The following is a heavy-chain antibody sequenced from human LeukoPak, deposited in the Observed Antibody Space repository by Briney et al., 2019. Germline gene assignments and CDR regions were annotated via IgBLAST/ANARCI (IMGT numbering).Heavy chain of an antibody. D-gene: IGHD3-3*01. V-gene: IGHV3-21*04. CDR3: ARDASNIDFAPYFYYMDV. Sequence: PGGSLRLSYTASGFTLSLYSMHWVRQAPGKGLEWVSSIGRSSQYIYYGDSVRGRFTISRDNAKNSLYLDMNSPRAEDTAVYYCARDASNIDFAPYFYYMDVWGKGTTVTVSS. J-gene: IGHJ6*03. CDR1: GFTLSLYS. CDR2: IGRSSQYI.